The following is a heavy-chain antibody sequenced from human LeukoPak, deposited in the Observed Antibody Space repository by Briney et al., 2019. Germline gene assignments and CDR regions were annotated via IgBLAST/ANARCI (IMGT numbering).Heavy chain of an antibody. D-gene: IGHD5-18*01. CDR1: GFTFISYA. Sequence: PGRSLRLSCAASGFTFISYAMHWVRQAPGKGLEWVAVISYDGSEKYYADSVKGRFTISRDNSKNTLYLQMNSLRAEDTAVYYCAKGGYSNGRYYYYYMDVWGEGTTVTVSS. CDR2: ISYDGSEK. CDR3: AKGGYSNGRYYYYYMDV. J-gene: IGHJ6*03. V-gene: IGHV3-30*04.